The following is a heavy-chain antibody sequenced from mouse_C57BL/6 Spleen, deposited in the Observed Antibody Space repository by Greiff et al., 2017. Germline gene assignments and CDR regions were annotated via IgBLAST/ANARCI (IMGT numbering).Heavy chain of an antibody. V-gene: IGHV1-82*01. Sequence: QVPLQQSGPELVKPGASVKISCKASGYAFSSSWMNWVKQRPGKGLEWIGRIYPGDGDTTYNGKFKGKATLTADKSSSTAYMQLSSLTSEDSAVYFCARGSSDYWGQGTTLTVSS. J-gene: IGHJ2*01. CDR1: GYAFSSSW. D-gene: IGHD1-3*01. CDR2: IYPGDGDT. CDR3: ARGSSDY.